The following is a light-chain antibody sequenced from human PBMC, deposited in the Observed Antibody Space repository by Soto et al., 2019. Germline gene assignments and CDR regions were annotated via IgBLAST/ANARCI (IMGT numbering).Light chain of an antibody. V-gene: IGKV3-15*01. J-gene: IGKJ2*01. CDR3: QQYNNWPYT. CDR2: GAS. CDR1: QSISNN. Sequence: EVVMTQSPDPLSVSPGESATLSCRARQSISNNLAWYQQKPGQAPRLLIYGASTRTTGIPARFSGSGSGTEFTLTISSLQSEDFAVYCCQQYNNWPYTFAQGTKLEI.